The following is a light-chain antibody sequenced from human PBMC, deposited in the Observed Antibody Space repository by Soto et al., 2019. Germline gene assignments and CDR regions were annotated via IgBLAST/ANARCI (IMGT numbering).Light chain of an antibody. CDR3: SSYAGSDNFVL. CDR1: STDVGAYNF. J-gene: IGLJ2*01. Sequence: QSALTQPPSASGSPGQSVTISCTGTSTDVGAYNFVSWFQQNPGKAPKLIIYEVNKRPSGVPDRFSGSKSGNTASLTVSGLRAEDEADYYCSSYAGSDNFVLFGGGTKLTVL. CDR2: EVN. V-gene: IGLV2-8*01.